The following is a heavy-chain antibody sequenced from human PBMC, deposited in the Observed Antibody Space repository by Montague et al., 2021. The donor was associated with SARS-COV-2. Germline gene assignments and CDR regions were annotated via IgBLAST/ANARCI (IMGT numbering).Heavy chain of an antibody. Sequence: PLRLSCAASGLTFSDTYMSWIRQAPGKGLEWISYISNSAESISYADSVKGRFTISRDNAKNSLFLQMNSLRDEDTAVYYCARARGRGPAGYFDYWGQGTLVTVSS. CDR1: GLTFSDTY. D-gene: IGHD3-16*01. CDR3: ARARGRGPAGYFDY. J-gene: IGHJ4*02. V-gene: IGHV3-11*01. CDR2: ISNSAESI.